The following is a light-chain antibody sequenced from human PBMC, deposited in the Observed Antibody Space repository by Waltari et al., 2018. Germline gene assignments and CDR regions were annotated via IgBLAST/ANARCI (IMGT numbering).Light chain of an antibody. CDR3: CSYAGGNAWV. CDR1: TSHVRSYDL. CDR2: EDS. Sequence: QSALTQPASVSGSPGQSITNPGPGTTSHVRSYDLVPWYQQHPGKATKHMIYEDSERPSGVSHRFSGSKSVNTASLTISGLQAEDEAHYYRCSYAGGNAWVFGGGTKVTVL. V-gene: IGLV2-23*01. J-gene: IGLJ3*02.